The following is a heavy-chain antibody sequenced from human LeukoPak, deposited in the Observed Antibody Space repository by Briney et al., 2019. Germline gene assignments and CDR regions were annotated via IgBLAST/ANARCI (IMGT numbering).Heavy chain of an antibody. V-gene: IGHV4-59*12. CDR2: IYYSGST. Sequence: SETLSLTCTVSGGSISSYYWSRIRQPPGKGLEWIGYIYYSGSTNYNPSLKSRVTMSVDTSKNQFSLKLSSVAAADTAVYYCASPASGSYHDAFDICGQGTMVTVSS. D-gene: IGHD1-26*01. CDR3: ASPASGSYHDAFDI. J-gene: IGHJ3*02. CDR1: GGSISSYY.